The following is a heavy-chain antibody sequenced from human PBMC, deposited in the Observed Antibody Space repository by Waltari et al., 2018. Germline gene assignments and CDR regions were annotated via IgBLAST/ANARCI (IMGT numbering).Heavy chain of an antibody. D-gene: IGHD6-6*01. Sequence: QVQLQESGPGLVKPSATLSLTCPVSGGSISRYYWSWIRQPPGKGLEWIGYIYYSGSTNYNPSLKSRVTISVDTSKNQFSLKLSSVTAADTAVYYCAGYSSTSIGMDVWGKGTTVTVSS. V-gene: IGHV4-59*01. CDR2: IYYSGST. J-gene: IGHJ6*04. CDR1: GGSISRYY. CDR3: AGYSSTSIGMDV.